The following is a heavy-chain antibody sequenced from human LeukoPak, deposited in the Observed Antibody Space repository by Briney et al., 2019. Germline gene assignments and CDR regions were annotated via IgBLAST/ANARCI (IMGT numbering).Heavy chain of an antibody. CDR2: IIPIFGTA. CDR1: GGTFSSYA. D-gene: IGHD6-6*01. CDR3: ARTSIAARPSPNWFDP. Sequence: SVKVSCKASGGTFSSYAISWVRQAPGQGLEWMGGIIPIFGTANYAQKFQGRVTITADESTSTAYMELSSLRSEDTAVYYCARTSIAARPSPNWFDPWGQGTLVTVSS. V-gene: IGHV1-69*13. J-gene: IGHJ5*02.